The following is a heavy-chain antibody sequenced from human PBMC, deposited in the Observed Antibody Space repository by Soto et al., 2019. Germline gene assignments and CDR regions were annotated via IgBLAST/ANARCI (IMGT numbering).Heavy chain of an antibody. V-gene: IGHV1-18*01. Sequence: ASVKVSCKASGYTFTSYGISWVRQAPGQGLEWMGWISAYNGNTNYAQKLQGRVTMTTDTSTSTAYMELRSLRSDDTAVYYCARDGTGTTPLYYYYYYYMDVWGKGTTVTVSS. CDR3: ARDGTGTTPLYYYYYYYMDV. D-gene: IGHD1-1*01. CDR1: GYTFTSYG. CDR2: ISAYNGNT. J-gene: IGHJ6*03.